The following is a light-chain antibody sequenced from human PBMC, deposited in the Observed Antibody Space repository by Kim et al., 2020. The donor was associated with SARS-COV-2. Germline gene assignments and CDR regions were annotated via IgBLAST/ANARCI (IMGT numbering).Light chain of an antibody. Sequence: EVVLTQSPGTLSLSPGERATLSCRASQTIGSNYLAWYQQKLGQAPRLLIYAATSRATGIPDRFSGSGSGTDFTLTISRLEPEDFAVYYCQQYGGSHPYTFGQGTKLEI. V-gene: IGKV3-20*01. CDR3: QQYGGSHPYT. CDR1: QTIGSNY. CDR2: AAT. J-gene: IGKJ2*01.